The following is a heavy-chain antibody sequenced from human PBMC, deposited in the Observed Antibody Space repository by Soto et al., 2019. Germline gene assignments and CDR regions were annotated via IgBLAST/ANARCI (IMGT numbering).Heavy chain of an antibody. CDR1: AFSFSSYA. Sequence: QVQLVESGGGVVQPGRSLRLSCVASAFSFSSYAMHWVRQAPGKGLEWLAVISYDGNNKWYADSVKGRFTISRDKYENTLYLQMTRLRAEDTAVYCCAKNYYGAGSYLMMDDYWGQGTLVTVSA. D-gene: IGHD3-10*01. V-gene: IGHV3-30*18. CDR2: ISYDGNNK. CDR3: AKNYYGAGSYLMMDDY. J-gene: IGHJ4*02.